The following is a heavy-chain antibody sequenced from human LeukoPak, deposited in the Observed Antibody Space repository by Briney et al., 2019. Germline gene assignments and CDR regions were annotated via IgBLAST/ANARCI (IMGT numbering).Heavy chain of an antibody. CDR2: INDYTGDS. CDR3: ARVRYCDSSGYYYFPDAFDI. D-gene: IGHD3-22*01. J-gene: IGHJ3*02. V-gene: IGHV4-34*01. Sequence: SETLSLTCTVFGGSFTDYFWTWIRHSPGKGLEWIGEINDYTGDSKYNPSLKSRVTISVDTSKNQFSLKLSSVTAADTAVYYCARVRYCDSSGYYYFPDAFDIWGQGTTVTVSS. CDR1: GGSFTDYF.